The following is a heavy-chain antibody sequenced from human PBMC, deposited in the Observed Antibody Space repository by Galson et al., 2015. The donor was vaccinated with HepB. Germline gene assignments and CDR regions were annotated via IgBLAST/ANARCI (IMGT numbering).Heavy chain of an antibody. CDR3: ARGGTAMVTAPLCDY. J-gene: IGHJ4*02. Sequence: SLRLSCAASGFTLSSYWMSWVRQAPGKGLEWVANIKQDGSEKYYVDSVKGRFTISRDNAKNSLYLQINSLRAEDTAVYYCARGGTAMVTAPLCDYWGQGTLVTVSS. D-gene: IGHD5-18*01. CDR1: GFTLSSYW. CDR2: IKQDGSEK. V-gene: IGHV3-7*03.